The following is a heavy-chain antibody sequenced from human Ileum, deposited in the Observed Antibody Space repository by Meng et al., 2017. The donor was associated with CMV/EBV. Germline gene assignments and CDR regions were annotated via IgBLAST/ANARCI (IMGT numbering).Heavy chain of an antibody. CDR2: ISTYNGNT. J-gene: IGHJ4*02. Sequence: SGYTFTSYGISWVRQAPGQGLEWMGWISTYNGNTNYAQKVQGRVTMTTDTSTTTVYMELRSLRSDDTAVYYCARGRAYGSGSYLPDYWGQGTLVTVSS. D-gene: IGHD3-10*01. CDR3: ARGRAYGSGSYLPDY. CDR1: GYTFTSYG. V-gene: IGHV1-18*01.